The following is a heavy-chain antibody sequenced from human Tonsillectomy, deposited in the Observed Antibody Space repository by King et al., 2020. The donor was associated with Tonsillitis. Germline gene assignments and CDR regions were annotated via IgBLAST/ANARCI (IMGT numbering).Heavy chain of an antibody. CDR1: GFTFNTYG. D-gene: IGHD6-19*01. J-gene: IGHJ4*02. CDR3: AKGDRSGWMGGNFDY. V-gene: IGHV3-30*18. Sequence: VQLVEFGGGVVQPGRSLRLSCAASGFTFNTYGMHWLRQGPGKGLEWVAVISYDGYTRHYADSVKGRFTISRDNSKSTLYLEMNSLRADDTAMYYCAKGDRSGWMGGNFDYWGQGTLVTVSS. CDR2: ISYDGYTR.